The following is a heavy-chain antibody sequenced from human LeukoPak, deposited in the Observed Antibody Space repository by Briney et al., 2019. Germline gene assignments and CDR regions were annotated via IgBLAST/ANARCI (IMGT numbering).Heavy chain of an antibody. CDR2: INHSGST. J-gene: IGHJ3*02. Sequence: SETQSLTCAVYGGSFSGYYWSWIRQPPGKGLEWIGEINHSGSTNYNPSLKSRVTISVDTSKNQFSLKLSSVTAADTAVYFCARGPYSYDSSGAFDIWGQGTMVTVSS. CDR3: ARGPYSYDSSGAFDI. V-gene: IGHV4-34*01. CDR1: GGSFSGYY. D-gene: IGHD3-22*01.